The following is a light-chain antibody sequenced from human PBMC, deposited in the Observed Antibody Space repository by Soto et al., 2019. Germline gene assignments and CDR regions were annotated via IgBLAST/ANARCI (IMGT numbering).Light chain of an antibody. CDR1: QSVSSSY. J-gene: IGKJ4*01. Sequence: EIVLTQSPGTLSLSPGERATLSCRASQSVSSSYLAWYQQKPGQAPRLLIYGASSRDTGIPDRFSGRGSGTDLTLTISRLEPEDFAVYYCQQDGSSPLTFGGGTKVEIK. CDR2: GAS. CDR3: QQDGSSPLT. V-gene: IGKV3-20*01.